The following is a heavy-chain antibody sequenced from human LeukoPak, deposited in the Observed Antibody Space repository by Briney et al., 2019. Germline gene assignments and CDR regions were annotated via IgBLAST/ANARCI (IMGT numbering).Heavy chain of an antibody. CDR2: ISAYNGNT. J-gene: IGHJ5*02. D-gene: IGHD3-10*01. CDR3: ARSYGSGSPPWFDP. CDR1: GYTFTSYG. Sequence: GASVKVSCKASGYTFTSYGISWVRQAPGQGPEWMGWISAYNGNTNYAQKLQGRVTMTTDTSTSTAYMELRSLRSDDTAVYYCARSYGSGSPPWFDPWGQGTLVTVSS. V-gene: IGHV1-18*04.